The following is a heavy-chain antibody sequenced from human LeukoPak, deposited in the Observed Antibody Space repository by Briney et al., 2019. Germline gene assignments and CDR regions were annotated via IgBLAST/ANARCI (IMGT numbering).Heavy chain of an antibody. V-gene: IGHV3-23*01. D-gene: IGHD3-22*01. CDR2: IRGSGGST. CDR1: GFTFSSYG. J-gene: IGHJ3*02. CDR3: AKDGNYYNSSDYYHGAFDI. Sequence: GGSLRLSCAASGFTFSSYGMSWVRQAPGKGLEWVSAIRGSGGSTIYADSVKGRFTISRDHSKNTLYLQMNRLRAEDTAGYYCAKDGNYYNSSDYYHGAFDICGQGTMATVSS.